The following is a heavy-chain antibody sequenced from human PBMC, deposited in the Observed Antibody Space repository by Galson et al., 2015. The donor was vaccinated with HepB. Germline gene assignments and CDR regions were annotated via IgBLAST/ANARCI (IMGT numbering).Heavy chain of an antibody. J-gene: IGHJ4*02. V-gene: IGHV1-69*04. Sequence: SVKVSCKASGGTFSSYAISWVRQAPGQGLEWMGRIIPILGIANYAQKFQGRVTITADKSTSTAYMELSSLRSEDTAVYYCAIAGIAVAGDDYWGQGTLVTVSS. D-gene: IGHD6-19*01. CDR2: IIPILGIA. CDR3: AIAGIAVAGDDY. CDR1: GGTFSSYA.